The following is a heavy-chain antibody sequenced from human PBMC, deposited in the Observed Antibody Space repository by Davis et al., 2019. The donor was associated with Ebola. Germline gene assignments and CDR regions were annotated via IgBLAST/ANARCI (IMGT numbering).Heavy chain of an antibody. D-gene: IGHD6-6*01. Sequence: PSETLSLTCTVSGGSISTYYWSWIRQPAGKGLEWIGRIYTSGSTNYNPSLKSRVTMSVDTSKNQFSLNLQSVTAADTAVYYCVSNSSSSPWFDPWGQGTLVAVSS. CDR3: VSNSSSSPWFDP. CDR2: IYTSGST. J-gene: IGHJ5*02. V-gene: IGHV4-4*07. CDR1: GGSISTYY.